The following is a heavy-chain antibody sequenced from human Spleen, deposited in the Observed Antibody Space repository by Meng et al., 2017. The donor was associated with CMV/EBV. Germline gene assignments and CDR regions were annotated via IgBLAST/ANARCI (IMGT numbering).Heavy chain of an antibody. Sequence: GESLKISCAASGFTFGSYGMYWVRQAPGKGLEPVSLIYSGGNRYYADSVKGRFTVSRDNSRNTLFLQMNSLRVDDTAIYYCAKIETSYYGAFDMWGQGTKVTVSS. CDR1: GFTFGSYG. V-gene: IGHV3-23*03. J-gene: IGHJ3*02. CDR3: AKIETSYYGAFDM. D-gene: IGHD2-21*01. CDR2: IYSGGNR.